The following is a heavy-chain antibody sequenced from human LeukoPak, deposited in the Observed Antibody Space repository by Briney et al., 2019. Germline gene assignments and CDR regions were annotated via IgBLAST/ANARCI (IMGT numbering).Heavy chain of an antibody. D-gene: IGHD3-22*01. V-gene: IGHV4-39*07. CDR2: IYYTGST. CDR3: ARVYYYDSSDYYDTSCFDY. Sequence: SETLSLTCIVSGGSISSSSYYWGWIRQPPGKGLEWIGSIYYTGSTYYNPSLKSRVTISVDTSKNQFSLKLNSVTAADTAVYYCARVYYYDSSDYYDTSCFDYWGQGTLVTVSS. CDR1: GGSISSSSYY. J-gene: IGHJ4*02.